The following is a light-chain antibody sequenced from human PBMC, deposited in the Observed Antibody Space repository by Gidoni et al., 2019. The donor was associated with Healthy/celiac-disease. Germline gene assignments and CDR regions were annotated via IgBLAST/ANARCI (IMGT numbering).Light chain of an antibody. CDR1: HSVSSN. Sequence: IVMTQSPATLSVSPGERATLSCRASHSVSSNLAWYQQKPAQAPRLLIYGASTRATGIPARLRGSGAGTEFTLTISSLKSEDFAVYYCQQYNNWPPWTFGQGTKVEIK. J-gene: IGKJ1*01. CDR2: GAS. CDR3: QQYNNWPPWT. V-gene: IGKV3-15*01.